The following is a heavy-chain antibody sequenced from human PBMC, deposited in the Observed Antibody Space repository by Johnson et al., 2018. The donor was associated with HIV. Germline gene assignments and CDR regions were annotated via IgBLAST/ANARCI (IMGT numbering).Heavy chain of an antibody. CDR2: IKEDGSEE. V-gene: IGHV3-7*05. D-gene: IGHD6-19*01. Sequence: VQLVESGGDLVQPGGSLRLSCGASGFSFRSHWMSWVRQAPGKGLEWVANIKEDGSEEYYVDSMEGRFIISRDNAKNSLYLQIDSLRAEDTSVYYCARNGIYSSPWDAFDIWGQGTMVTVSS. CDR3: ARNGIYSSPWDAFDI. J-gene: IGHJ3*02. CDR1: GFSFRSHW.